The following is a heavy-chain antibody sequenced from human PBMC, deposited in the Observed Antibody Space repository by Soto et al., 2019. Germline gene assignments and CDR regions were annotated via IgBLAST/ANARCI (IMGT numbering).Heavy chain of an antibody. D-gene: IGHD1-1*01. CDR3: ARYDAFKAFDL. Sequence: EVQLVESGGGLVQPGGSLRLSCATSGFTFNSYTMNWVRQAPGKGLEWVASISSASSSIDFADSVKGRFTISRDNVNNSVFLQMNSLRAEDTGIYDCARYDAFKAFDLWGQGTMVTVSS. V-gene: IGHV3-21*01. CDR1: GFTFNSYT. CDR2: ISSASSSI. J-gene: IGHJ3*01.